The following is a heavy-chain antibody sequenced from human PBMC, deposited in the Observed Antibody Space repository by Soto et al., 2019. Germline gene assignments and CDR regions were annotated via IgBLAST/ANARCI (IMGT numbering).Heavy chain of an antibody. D-gene: IGHD1-26*01. CDR2: SRNTAKSYTT. Sequence: EEQLVESGGGLVQPGGSLTLSCAVSGFTFSDHYMEWVRQAPGKGLEWVARSRNTAKSYTTDYAASVKGRFTVSRDLSMNSLYLQMDTPTTEAAAVYYCSSMEGGWGQGTLVTVSS. V-gene: IGHV3-72*01. CDR3: SSMEGG. CDR1: GFTFSDHY. J-gene: IGHJ4*02.